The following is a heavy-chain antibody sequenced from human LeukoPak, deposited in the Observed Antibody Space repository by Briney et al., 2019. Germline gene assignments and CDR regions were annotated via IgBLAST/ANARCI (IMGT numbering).Heavy chain of an antibody. CDR1: GFSFSSYG. CDR2: IWSHGNRK. J-gene: IGHJ4*02. D-gene: IGHD1-26*01. V-gene: IGHV3-33*01. CDR3: ARDRVGATDYFDY. Sequence: GGSLRLSCIPSGFSFSSYGMHWVRQAPGKGLEWVAVIWSHGNRKHHSESVEGRFAISRDNSKNTLYLQMNSLRAEDTAVYYCARDRVGATDYFDYWGQGTLVTVSS.